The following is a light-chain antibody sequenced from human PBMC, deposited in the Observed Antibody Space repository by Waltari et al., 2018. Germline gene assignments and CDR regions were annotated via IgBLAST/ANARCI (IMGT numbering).Light chain of an antibody. V-gene: IGLV2-23*02. CDR3: CSYAGRGTYV. CDR2: EVI. CDR1: TRTGGNYDL. Sequence: QSALTQPASVSGTPGQSIPLPCTGTTRTGGNYDLLSWYQHHPGNAPKLLICEVIKRPSGVSSRFSGSKSGSTASLIISGLQPDDEADYYCCSYAGRGTYVFGSGTKVTVL. J-gene: IGLJ1*01.